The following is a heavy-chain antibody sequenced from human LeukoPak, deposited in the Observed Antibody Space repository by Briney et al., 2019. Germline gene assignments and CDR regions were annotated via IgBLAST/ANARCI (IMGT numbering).Heavy chain of an antibody. D-gene: IGHD2-15*01. J-gene: IGHJ1*01. CDR1: GFTISSNY. CDR3: ARDSGHCSGGSRYPRGFQH. Sequence: GGSLRLSCAASGFTISSNYMSWVRQAPGKGLEWVSVIYSGGSTYYADSVKGRFTISRDNSKNTLYLQMNSLRAEDTAVYCCARDSGHCSGGSRYPRGFQHWGQGTLVTVSS. CDR2: IYSGGST. V-gene: IGHV3-53*01.